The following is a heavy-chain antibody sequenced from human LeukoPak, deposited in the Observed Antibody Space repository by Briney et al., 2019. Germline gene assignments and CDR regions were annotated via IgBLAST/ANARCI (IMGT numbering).Heavy chain of an antibody. CDR1: GFTFSSYC. CDR2: ISHDGSEK. Sequence: PGGSLRLSCAASGFTFSSYCMSWVRQAPGKGLQWVAAISHDGSEKFYADSVKGRLTISRDNSKNKLFPQMNSLRAEDTAVYYCATDGTDWNPDYWGQGTLVTVSS. J-gene: IGHJ4*02. D-gene: IGHD1-1*01. CDR3: ATDGTDWNPDY. V-gene: IGHV3-30*01.